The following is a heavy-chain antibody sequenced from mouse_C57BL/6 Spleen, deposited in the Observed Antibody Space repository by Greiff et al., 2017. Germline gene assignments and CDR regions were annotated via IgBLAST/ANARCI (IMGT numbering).Heavy chain of an antibody. CDR1: GFTFSSYA. CDR2: ISDGGSYT. Sequence: EVKLQESGGGLVKPGGSLKLSCAASGFTFSSYAMSWVRQTPEKRLEWVATISDGGSYTYYPDNVKGRFTISRDNAKNNLYLQMSHLKSEDTAMYYCARDSLGRYFDVWGTGTTVTVSS. V-gene: IGHV5-4*01. D-gene: IGHD4-1*01. CDR3: ARDSLGRYFDV. J-gene: IGHJ1*03.